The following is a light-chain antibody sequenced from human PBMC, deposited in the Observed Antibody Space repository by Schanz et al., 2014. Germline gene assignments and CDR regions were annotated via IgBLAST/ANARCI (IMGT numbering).Light chain of an antibody. J-gene: IGLJ3*02. Sequence: QSVLTQPPSVSGAPGQRATMSCSGTSPNIGSNAVSWYQQVPGTAPKLLIYNNLRPSGVPDRFSGSKSGTSASLAISDLQAEDEADYYCSSFTTSSAPGVFGGGTKLTVL. CDR3: SSFTTSSAPGV. V-gene: IGLV1-44*01. CDR1: SPNIGSNA. CDR2: NN.